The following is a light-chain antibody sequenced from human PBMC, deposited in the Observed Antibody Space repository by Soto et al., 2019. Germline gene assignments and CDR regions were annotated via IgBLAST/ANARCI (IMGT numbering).Light chain of an antibody. V-gene: IGKV1-5*01. J-gene: IGKJ1*01. CDR2: DAS. Sequence: DIQMTQSPSTLSASVGDRVTITCRASQSISSWLAWYQQKPGKAPKLLIYDASSLESVVPSRFSGSGSGTEFTLTISSRQPDDFATYYCQQYNSYSWTFGQGTKVEIK. CDR3: QQYNSYSWT. CDR1: QSISSW.